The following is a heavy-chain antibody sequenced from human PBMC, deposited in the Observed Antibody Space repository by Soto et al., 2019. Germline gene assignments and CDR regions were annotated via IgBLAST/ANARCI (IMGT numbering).Heavy chain of an antibody. Sequence: ASVKVSCKASGYTFTSYYMHWVRQAPGQGLEWMGIINPNNGNTNYAQKLQGRVTMTTDTSTSTAYMELRSLRSDDTAVYYCARARYSSGWYGLGSLDYWGQGTLVTVSS. CDR3: ARARYSSGWYGLGSLDY. J-gene: IGHJ4*02. CDR1: GYTFTSYY. V-gene: IGHV1-46*01. D-gene: IGHD6-19*01. CDR2: INPNNGNT.